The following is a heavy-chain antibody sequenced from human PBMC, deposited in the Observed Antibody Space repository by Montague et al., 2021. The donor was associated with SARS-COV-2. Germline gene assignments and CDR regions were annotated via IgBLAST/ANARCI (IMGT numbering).Heavy chain of an antibody. CDR1: GDSVSSHIAT. J-gene: IGHJ2*01. Sequence: CAISGDSVSSHIATWNWIRQSPSRGLEWLGRTYYRPKWYNDYAVSVKSRVIINPDTSNNRISLQLNSVTPEDTAVYHCARAYCGGDCYFYWYFDLWGRGTLVTVSS. V-gene: IGHV6-1*01. CDR3: ARAYCGGDCYFYWYFDL. D-gene: IGHD2-21*02. CDR2: TYYRPKWYN.